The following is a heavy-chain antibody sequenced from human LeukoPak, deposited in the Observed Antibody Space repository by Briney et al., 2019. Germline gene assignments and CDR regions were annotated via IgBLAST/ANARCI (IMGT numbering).Heavy chain of an antibody. V-gene: IGHV4-61*02. Sequence: PSETLSLTCTVSGGSISSGSYYWSWIRQPAGKGLEWIGRIYTSGSTNYNPSLKSRVTISVDTSKNQFSLKRSSVTAADTAVYYCARRTGYSSSWYYFDYWGQGTLVTVSS. CDR2: IYTSGST. CDR3: ARRTGYSSSWYYFDY. CDR1: GGSISSGSYY. J-gene: IGHJ4*02. D-gene: IGHD6-13*01.